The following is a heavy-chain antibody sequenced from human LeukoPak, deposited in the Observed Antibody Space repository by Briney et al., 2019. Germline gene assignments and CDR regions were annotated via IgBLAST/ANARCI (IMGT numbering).Heavy chain of an antibody. CDR1: GYTFTNHG. V-gene: IGHV1-18*01. CDR2: ISAYNGNT. D-gene: IGHD3-10*01. Sequence: ASVKVSCKASGYTFTNHGISWVRQAPGQGLEWMGWISAYNGNTNYAQKLQGRVTMTTDTSTSTAYMELRSLRSDDTAVYYCARGPVLWFGELLSTSGWFDPWGQGTLVTVSS. CDR3: ARGPVLWFGELLSTSGWFDP. J-gene: IGHJ5*02.